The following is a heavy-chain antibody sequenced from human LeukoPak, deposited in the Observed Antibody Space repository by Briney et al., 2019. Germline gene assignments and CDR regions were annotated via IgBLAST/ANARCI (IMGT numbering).Heavy chain of an antibody. Sequence: SETLSLTCAVSGYSISSGYYWGWLRQPPGKGLEWIGYIYYSGSTNYNPSLKSRVTVSPDTSKNQFSLKLSSVTAADTAVYYCARGGSGWSIDYWGQGTLVTVSS. V-gene: IGHV4-61*01. J-gene: IGHJ4*02. D-gene: IGHD6-19*01. CDR1: GYSISSGYY. CDR3: ARGGSGWSIDY. CDR2: IYYSGST.